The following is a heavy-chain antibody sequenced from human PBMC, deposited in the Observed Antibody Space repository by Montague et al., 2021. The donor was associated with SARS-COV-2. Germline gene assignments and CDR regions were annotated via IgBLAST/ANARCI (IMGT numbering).Heavy chain of an antibody. V-gene: IGHV4-31*03. Sequence: TPSLTCTVSGGSISSGGYYWGWIRQHPGKGLEWIGYIYYSGSTYYNPSLKSRVTISVDTSKNQFSLKLSSVTAADTAVYYCARAFVVVIAIDAFDIWGQGTMVTVSS. D-gene: IGHD2-21*01. CDR2: IYYSGST. CDR1: GGSISSGGYY. CDR3: ARAFVVVIAIDAFDI. J-gene: IGHJ3*02.